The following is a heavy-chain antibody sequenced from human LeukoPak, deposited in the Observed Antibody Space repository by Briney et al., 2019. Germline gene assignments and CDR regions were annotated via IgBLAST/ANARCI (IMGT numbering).Heavy chain of an antibody. CDR3: ARDSGYSSSWYAT. CDR1: GYTFTDYY. Sequence: ASVKVSCKASGYTFTDYYMHWVRQAPGQGLEWVGYINPNGGGTTYAQKFQGRVTMTRDTPTSTVYMELSSLRSEDTAVYYCARDSGYSSSWYATWGQGTLVTVSS. J-gene: IGHJ5*02. V-gene: IGHV1-46*01. CDR2: INPNGGGT. D-gene: IGHD6-13*01.